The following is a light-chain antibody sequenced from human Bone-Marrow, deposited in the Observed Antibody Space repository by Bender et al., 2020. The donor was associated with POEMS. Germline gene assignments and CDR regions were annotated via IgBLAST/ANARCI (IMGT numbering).Light chain of an antibody. J-gene: IGLJ1*01. CDR2: QDT. Sequence: VSVSPGQTASISCSGDRLGDKYVCWYQQKSGQSPVLVIYQDTKRPSGIPERFSGSNSGNTATLTISGTQAMDEADYYCQAWDRSTVVFGTGTKVTVL. V-gene: IGLV3-1*01. CDR1: RLGDKY. CDR3: QAWDRSTVV.